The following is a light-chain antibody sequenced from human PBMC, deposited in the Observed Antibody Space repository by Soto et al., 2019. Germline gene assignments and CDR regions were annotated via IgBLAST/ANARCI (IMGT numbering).Light chain of an antibody. J-gene: IGKJ1*01. CDR1: QDITNY. Sequence: DIQMTQSPSCLSASVGDIFTITCQASQDITNYLNWFQQKPGEAPKLLIYDVSNLETGVPSRFSGSGSGTDFTLTISSLQPEDFATYYCQQSYSIPWTFGQGTKVDIK. V-gene: IGKV1-39*01. CDR3: QQSYSIPWT. CDR2: DVS.